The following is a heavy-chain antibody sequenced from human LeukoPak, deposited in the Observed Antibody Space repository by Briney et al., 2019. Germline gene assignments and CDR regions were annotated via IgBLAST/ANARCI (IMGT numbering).Heavy chain of an antibody. CDR2: INPSGGST. J-gene: IGHJ4*02. D-gene: IGHD6-19*01. CDR3: ALLAVAGHYFDY. CDR1: GYTFTSYY. Sequence: ASVNVSCKASGYTFTSYYMHWVRQAPGQGLEWMGIINPSGGSTSYAQKFQGRVTMTRDTSTSTVYMELSSLRSEDTAVYYCALLAVAGHYFDYWGQGTLVTVSS. V-gene: IGHV1-46*01.